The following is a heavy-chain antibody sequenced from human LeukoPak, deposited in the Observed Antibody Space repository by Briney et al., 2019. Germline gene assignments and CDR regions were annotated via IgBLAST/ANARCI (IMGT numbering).Heavy chain of an antibody. Sequence: ASETLSLTCAVSGGSFSGYYWTWIRQPPGKGLEWIGEINHSGSANYNPSLKSRVTISLDTSKNQFSLKLSSVTAADTAVYYCARSAHYYDSSGSDSRVRSRKKDFDYWGQGTLVTVSS. CDR2: INHSGSA. J-gene: IGHJ4*02. V-gene: IGHV4-34*01. CDR3: ARSAHYYDSSGSDSRVRSRKKDFDY. D-gene: IGHD3-22*01. CDR1: GGSFSGYY.